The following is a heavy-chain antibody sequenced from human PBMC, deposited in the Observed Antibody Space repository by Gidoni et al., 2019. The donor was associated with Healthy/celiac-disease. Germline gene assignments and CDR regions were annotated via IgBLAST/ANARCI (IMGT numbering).Heavy chain of an antibody. D-gene: IGHD4-4*01. V-gene: IGHV4-4*07. CDR1: GGSISSYY. CDR2: IYTSGST. CDR3: ARDWSFHDYSNSGHYWYFDL. J-gene: IGHJ2*01. Sequence: QVQLQESGPGLVKPSETLSLTCTVSGGSISSYYWSWIRQPAGKGLEWIGRIYTSGSTNYNPSLKSRVTMSVDTSKNQFSLKLSSVTAADTAVYYCARDWSFHDYSNSGHYWYFDLWGRGTLVTVSS.